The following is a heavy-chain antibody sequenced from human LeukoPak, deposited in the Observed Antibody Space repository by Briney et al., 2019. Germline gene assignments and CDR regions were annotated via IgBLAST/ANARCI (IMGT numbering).Heavy chain of an antibody. D-gene: IGHD5-12*01. CDR3: ARLWWARGYSGYDLDY. J-gene: IGHJ4*02. Sequence: GESLKISCKGSGYSFTSYWIGWVRQMPGKGLEWMGIIYPGDSDTRYSPSFQGQVTISADKSISTAYLQWSSLKASDTAMYYCARLWWARGYSGYDLDYWGQGTLVTVSS. CDR2: IYPGDSDT. V-gene: IGHV5-51*01. CDR1: GYSFTSYW.